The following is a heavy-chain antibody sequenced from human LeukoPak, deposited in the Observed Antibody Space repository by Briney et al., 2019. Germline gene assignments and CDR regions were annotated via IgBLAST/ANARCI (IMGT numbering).Heavy chain of an antibody. Sequence: ASVNVSFKASGYTFTGYYMHWVRQAPGQGLEWMGWINPNSGGTNYAQKFQGRVTMTRDTSISTAYMELSRLRSDDTAVYYCARVSTYYYDSSGYYTFDYWGQGTLVTVSS. CDR3: ARVSTYYYDSSGYYTFDY. CDR1: GYTFTGYY. J-gene: IGHJ4*02. CDR2: INPNSGGT. V-gene: IGHV1-2*02. D-gene: IGHD3-22*01.